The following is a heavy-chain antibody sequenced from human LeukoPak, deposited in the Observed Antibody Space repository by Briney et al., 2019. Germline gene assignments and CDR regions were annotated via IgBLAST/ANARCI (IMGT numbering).Heavy chain of an antibody. J-gene: IGHJ6*03. Sequence: SETLSLTCTVSGGSISSGSYYWSWIRQPAGKGLEWIGRIYTSGSTNYNPSLKSRVTISVDTSKNQFSLKLSSVTAADTAVYYCARDPYYYMDVWGKGTTVTISS. CDR2: IYTSGST. CDR1: GGSISSGSYY. V-gene: IGHV4-61*02. CDR3: ARDPYYYMDV.